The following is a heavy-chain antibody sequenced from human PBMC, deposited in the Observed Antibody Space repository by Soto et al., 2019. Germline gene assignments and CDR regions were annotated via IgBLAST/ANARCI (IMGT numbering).Heavy chain of an antibody. CDR1: GFTFSNDV. J-gene: IGHJ4*02. CDR3: AKGVVGSIGPDY. CDR2: ISGSGGST. D-gene: IGHD3-22*01. Sequence: PGGSLRLSCAASGFTFSNDVMHWVRQAPGKGLEWVSAISGSGGSTYYADSVKGRFTISRDNSKNTLYLQMNSLRAEDTAVYYCAKGVVGSIGPDYWGQGTLVTVSS. V-gene: IGHV3-23*01.